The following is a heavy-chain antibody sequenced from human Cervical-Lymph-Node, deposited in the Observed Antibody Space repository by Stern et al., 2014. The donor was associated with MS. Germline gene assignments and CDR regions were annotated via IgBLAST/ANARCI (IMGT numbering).Heavy chain of an antibody. CDR2: IYWDDDK. J-gene: IGHJ4*02. V-gene: IGHV2-5*02. D-gene: IGHD3-10*01. CDR1: GFSLNSRGVG. Sequence: EESGPTLVKPTQTLTLTCTFSGFSLNSRGVGVGWIRQPPGKALEWLAIIYWDDDKRYSPSLKSSLTITKDSSKNQVVLTMTNMDPVDTATYYCAHTLITLDRGVPFDYWGQGTLVIVSS. CDR3: AHTLITLDRGVPFDY.